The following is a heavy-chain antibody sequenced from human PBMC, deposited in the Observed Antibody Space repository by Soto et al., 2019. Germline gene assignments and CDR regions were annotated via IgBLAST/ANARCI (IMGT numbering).Heavy chain of an antibody. D-gene: IGHD1-26*01. Sequence: QVQLVESGGGLVNPEGSLRLSCAASGFTFSAYYMSWIRQAPGKGLEWVSYISDSGSLTHYGDSVKGRFTISRDNAKASLYLQMDSLRAEDTAIYYCASALVLGVGALSQWGQGNLVTVSS. J-gene: IGHJ4*02. CDR2: ISDSGSLT. V-gene: IGHV3-11*01. CDR3: ASALVLGVGALSQ. CDR1: GFTFSAYY.